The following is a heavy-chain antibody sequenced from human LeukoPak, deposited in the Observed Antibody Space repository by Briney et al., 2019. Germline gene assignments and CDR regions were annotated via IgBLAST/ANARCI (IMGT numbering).Heavy chain of an antibody. Sequence: ASVKVSCKASGYTLTNYYIHWVRQAPGQGPEWMGMVNPSGGGTIYAQRFQGRVSVTRDTSTSIVYMELSSLGSEDTAVYYCAREIPNAYWFDPWGQGTLVTVSS. J-gene: IGHJ5*02. CDR1: GYTLTNYY. CDR3: AREIPNAYWFDP. CDR2: VNPSGGGT. V-gene: IGHV1-46*01. D-gene: IGHD2-8*01.